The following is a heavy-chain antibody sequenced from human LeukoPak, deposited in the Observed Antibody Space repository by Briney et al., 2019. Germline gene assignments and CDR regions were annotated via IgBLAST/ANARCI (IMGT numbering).Heavy chain of an antibody. J-gene: IGHJ4*02. CDR1: GFTFSSYS. CDR3: AKDESVAVATTIFDS. Sequence: GGSLRLSCAASGFTFSSYSMNWVRQAPGKGLEWVSSISSSSSYIYYADSVKGRFTISRDNAKNSLYLQMNSLRAEDTAVYYCAKDESVAVATTIFDSWGQGTLVTVSS. V-gene: IGHV3-21*01. D-gene: IGHD6-19*01. CDR2: ISSSSSYI.